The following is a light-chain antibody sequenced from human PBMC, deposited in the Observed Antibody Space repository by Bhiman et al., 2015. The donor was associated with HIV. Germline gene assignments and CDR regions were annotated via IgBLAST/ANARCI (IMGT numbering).Light chain of an antibody. CDR3: CSSAASDTYV. Sequence: QSALTQPASVSGSPGQSITISCTGTGSDVGGYNHVSWYQQHPGKAPKLMIYDVSNRPSGVSSRFSGSKSGNTASLTISGLQAEDEADYFCCSSAASDTYVFGTGTKVTVL. J-gene: IGLJ1*01. V-gene: IGLV2-14*03. CDR1: GSDVGGYNH. CDR2: DVS.